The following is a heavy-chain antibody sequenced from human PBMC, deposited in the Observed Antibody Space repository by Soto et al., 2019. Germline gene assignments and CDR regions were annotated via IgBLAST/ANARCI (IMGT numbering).Heavy chain of an antibody. CDR2: IIPIFGTA. CDR1: GCTFSSYA. CDR3: ARVWGSNWNACRGAFDI. Sequence: ASVQVSYKASGCTFSSYAIILVRQPPGQGLEWMGGIIPIFGTANYAQKFQGRVTITADESTSTAYMELSSLRSEDTAVYYCARVWGSNWNACRGAFDIWGQGTMVTVSS. V-gene: IGHV1-69*13. D-gene: IGHD1-1*01. J-gene: IGHJ3*02.